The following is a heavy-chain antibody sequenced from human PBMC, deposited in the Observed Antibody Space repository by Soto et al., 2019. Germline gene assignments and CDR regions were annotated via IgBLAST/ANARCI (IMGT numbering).Heavy chain of an antibody. J-gene: IGHJ6*02. CDR3: ASDPYSSSRTVHYYGMDV. V-gene: IGHV1-69*06. CDR1: GGTFSSYA. CDR2: IIPIFGTA. D-gene: IGHD6-13*01. Sequence: QVQLVQSGAEVKKPGSSVKVSCKASGGTFSSYAISWVRQAPGQGLEWMGGIIPIFGTANYAQKFQGRVTITADKSTSTAYMELSSVRSEDTAVYYCASDPYSSSRTVHYYGMDVWGQGTTVTVSS.